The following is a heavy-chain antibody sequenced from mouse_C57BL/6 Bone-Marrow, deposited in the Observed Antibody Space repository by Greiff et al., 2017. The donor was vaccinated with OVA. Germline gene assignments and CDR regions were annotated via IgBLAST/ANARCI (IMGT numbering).Heavy chain of an antibody. CDR1: GFSLTSYG. J-gene: IGHJ1*03. V-gene: IGHV2-2*01. CDR2: IWSGGST. CDR3: ARAGTIVTTNWYFDV. Sequence: VQLQQSGPGLVQPSQSLSITCTVSGFSLTSYGVHWVRQSPGKGLEWLGVIWSGGSTDYNAAFISRLSISKDNSKSQVFFKMNSLQADDTAIYYCARAGTIVTTNWYFDVWGTGTTVTVSS. D-gene: IGHD2-5*01.